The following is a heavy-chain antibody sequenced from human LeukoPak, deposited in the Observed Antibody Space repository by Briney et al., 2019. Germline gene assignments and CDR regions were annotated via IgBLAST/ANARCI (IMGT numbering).Heavy chain of an antibody. Sequence: GRALRLSFAASGFTLHDYSMHWVRQAPGKGREGVSGISWNSGSIGYANYVKGRFTISRDNAKNSLYLQMNSLRAEDTALYYRAKDWGYSSSSIDYWGQGTLVTVSS. CDR2: ISWNSGSI. D-gene: IGHD6-13*01. CDR1: GFTLHDYS. V-gene: IGHV3-9*01. J-gene: IGHJ4*02. CDR3: AKDWGYSSSSIDY.